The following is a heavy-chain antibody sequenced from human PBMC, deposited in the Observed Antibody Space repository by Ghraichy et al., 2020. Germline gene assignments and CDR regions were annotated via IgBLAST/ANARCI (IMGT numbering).Heavy chain of an antibody. J-gene: IGHJ6*02. Sequence: GGSLRLSCAASGFTFSSYGMHWVRQAPGKGLEWVAVISYDGSNKYYADSVKGRFTISRDNSKNTLYLQMNSLRAEDTAVYYCAKDGGGFEGHDYEDYYYGMDVWGQGTTVTVSS. CDR2: ISYDGSNK. V-gene: IGHV3-30*18. D-gene: IGHD4-17*01. CDR1: GFTFSSYG. CDR3: AKDGGGFEGHDYEDYYYGMDV.